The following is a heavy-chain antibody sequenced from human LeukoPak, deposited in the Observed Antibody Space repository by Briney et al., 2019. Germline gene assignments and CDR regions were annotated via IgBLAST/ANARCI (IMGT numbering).Heavy chain of an antibody. V-gene: IGHV3-53*01. CDR1: GFTVSSNY. D-gene: IGHD6-6*01. CDR3: ASSASPDYYYYMDV. CDR2: IYSGGST. J-gene: IGHJ6*03. Sequence: GGSLRLSCAASGFTVSSNYMSWVRQAPGKGLEWVSVIYSGGSTYYADSVKGRFTISRDNSKNTLYLQMNSLRAEDTAVYYCASSASPDYYYYMDVWGKGTTVTVSS.